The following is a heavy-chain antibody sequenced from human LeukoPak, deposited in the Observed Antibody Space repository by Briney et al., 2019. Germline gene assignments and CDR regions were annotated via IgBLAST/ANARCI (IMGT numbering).Heavy chain of an antibody. CDR1: GGSISSYY. Sequence: PSETLSLTCTVSGGSISSYYWSWIRQPAGKGLEWIGRIYTSGSTNYNPSLKSRVTMSVDTSKNQFSLKLSSVTAADTAVYYWARENISLLWFGELLGYYFDYWGQGTLVTVSS. J-gene: IGHJ4*02. CDR3: ARENISLLWFGELLGYYFDY. D-gene: IGHD3-10*01. V-gene: IGHV4-4*07. CDR2: IYTSGST.